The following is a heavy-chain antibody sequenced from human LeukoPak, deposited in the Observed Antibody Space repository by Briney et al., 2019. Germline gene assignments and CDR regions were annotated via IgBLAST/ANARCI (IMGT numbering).Heavy chain of an antibody. J-gene: IGHJ4*02. CDR2: ISGYNGKT. D-gene: IGHD6-13*01. CDR1: GYTFTNYG. CDR3: ARDTGIAVAGTGDFDY. V-gene: IGHV1-18*01. Sequence: DSVKVSCKASGYTFTNYGISWVRQAPGQGLEWMGWISGYNGKTNYAQKLQGRVTMTTDTSTGTAYMELRSLRSDDTAVYYCARDTGIAVAGTGDFDYWGQGTLVTVSS.